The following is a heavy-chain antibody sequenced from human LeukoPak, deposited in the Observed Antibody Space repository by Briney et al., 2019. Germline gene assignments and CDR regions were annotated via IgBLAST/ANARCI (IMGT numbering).Heavy chain of an antibody. CDR3: YYAGY. CDR1: GLTVSSDY. Sequence: GGSLRLSCAASGLTVSSDYLTWVRQAPGKGLEWVSIISSGGTTYYADSVRGRCSISRDSSKNTLYLQMSSLRPEDTAVYYCYYAGYWGQGTLVTVSS. J-gene: IGHJ4*02. CDR2: ISSGGTT. D-gene: IGHD3-3*01. V-gene: IGHV3-66*02.